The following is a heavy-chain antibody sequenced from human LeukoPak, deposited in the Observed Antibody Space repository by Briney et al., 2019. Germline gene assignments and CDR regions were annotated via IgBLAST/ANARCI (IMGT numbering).Heavy chain of an antibody. CDR3: ARNGRGTYDF. CDR2: INPNTGNT. V-gene: IGHV1-2*02. D-gene: IGHD3-16*01. CDR1: GYIFTTYF. Sequence: ASVKVSCTASGYIFTTYFFHWVRHAPGQGLEWMGWINPNTGNTNYAQKFQGRVTMTTDTSISTTYMELSRLSSDDTAVYYCARNGRGTYDFWGQGTLVTVSS. J-gene: IGHJ4*02.